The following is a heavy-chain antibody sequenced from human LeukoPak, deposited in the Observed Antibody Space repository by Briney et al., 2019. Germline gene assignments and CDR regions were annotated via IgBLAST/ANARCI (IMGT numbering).Heavy chain of an antibody. V-gene: IGHV4-31*03. J-gene: IGHJ6*02. CDR2: IYYSGST. D-gene: IGHD2-2*01. CDR3: AREVVVPAATTYYYYGMDV. CDR1: GGSISSYY. Sequence: PSQTLSLTCTVSGGSISSYYWSWIRQHPGKGLEWIGYIYYSGSTYYNPSLKSRVTISVDTSKNQFSLKLSSVTAADTAVYYCAREVVVPAATTYYYYGMDVWGQGTTVTVSS.